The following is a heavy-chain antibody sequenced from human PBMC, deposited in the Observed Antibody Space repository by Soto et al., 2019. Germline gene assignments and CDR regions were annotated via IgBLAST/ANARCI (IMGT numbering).Heavy chain of an antibody. V-gene: IGHV3-49*03. Sequence: PGGSLRLYCTASGFTFGDYAMSWFRQAPGKGLEWVGFIRSKAYGGTTEYAASVKGRFTISRDDSKSIAYLQMNSLKTEDTAVYYCTRDRSRVTDDAFDIWGQGTMVTVSS. D-gene: IGHD4-17*01. CDR1: GFTFGDYA. CDR3: TRDRSRVTDDAFDI. CDR2: IRSKAYGGTT. J-gene: IGHJ3*02.